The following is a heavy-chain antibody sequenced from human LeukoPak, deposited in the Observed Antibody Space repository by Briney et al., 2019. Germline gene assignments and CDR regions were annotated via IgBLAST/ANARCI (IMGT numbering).Heavy chain of an antibody. J-gene: IGHJ4*02. CDR2: INPNSGGT. D-gene: IGHD6-19*01. V-gene: IGHV1-2*02. CDR1: GYTFTGYY. Sequence: ASVKVSCKASGYTFTGYYMHWVRQAPGQGLEWMGWINPNSGGTNYAQKFQGRVTMTGDTSISTAYMELSRLRSDDTAVYYCARDSRIAVAGPFDYWGQGTLVTVSS. CDR3: ARDSRIAVAGPFDY.